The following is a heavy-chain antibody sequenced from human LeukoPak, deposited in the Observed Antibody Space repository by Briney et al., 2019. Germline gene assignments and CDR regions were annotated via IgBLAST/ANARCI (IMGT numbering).Heavy chain of an antibody. J-gene: IGHJ4*02. CDR2: IYDDNT. D-gene: IGHD3-10*01. CDR1: GFTVSAYA. V-gene: IGHV3-23*01. CDR3: AARKVRGVWFYLDY. Sequence: GGSLRLSCAASGFTVSAYALAWVRQAPGKGLEWVSTIYDDNTYYADSVKGRFAISTDNSKNTLYLQMNSLRVEDTAVYFCAARKVRGVWFYLDYWGQGTLVTVSS.